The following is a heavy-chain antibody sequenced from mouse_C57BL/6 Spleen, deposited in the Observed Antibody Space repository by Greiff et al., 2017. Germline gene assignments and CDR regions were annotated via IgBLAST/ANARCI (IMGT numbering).Heavy chain of an antibody. CDR3: APFYYDYDDGGYYFDY. CDR2: INPSNGGT. D-gene: IGHD2-4*01. J-gene: IGHJ2*01. V-gene: IGHV1-53*01. CDR1: GYTFTSYW. Sequence: QVQLQQPRTELVKPGASVKLSCKASGYTFTSYWMHWVKQRPGQGLEWIGNINPSNGGTNYNEKFKSKATLTVDKSSSTAYMQLSSLTSEDSAVYYCAPFYYDYDDGGYYFDYWGQGTTLTVSS.